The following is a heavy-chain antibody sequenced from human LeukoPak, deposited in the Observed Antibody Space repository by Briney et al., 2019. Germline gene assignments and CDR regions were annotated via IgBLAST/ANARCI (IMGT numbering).Heavy chain of an antibody. V-gene: IGHV4-38-2*02. CDR3: ASALANHMSDDAFDI. Sequence: SETLSLTCTVSGYSISSGYYWGWIRQPPGKGLEWIGSIYHSGSTYYNPSLKSRVTISVDTSKNQFSLKLSSVTAADTAVYYCASALANHMSDDAFDIWGQGTMVTVSS. D-gene: IGHD1-14*01. J-gene: IGHJ3*02. CDR1: GYSISSGYY. CDR2: IYHSGST.